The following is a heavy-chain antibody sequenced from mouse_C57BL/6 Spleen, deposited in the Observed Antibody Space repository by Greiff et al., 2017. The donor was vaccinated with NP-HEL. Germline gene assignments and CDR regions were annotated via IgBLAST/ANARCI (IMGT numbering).Heavy chain of an antibody. CDR2: INYDGSST. CDR1: GFTFSDYY. Sequence: EVQLVESEGGLVQPGSSMKLSCTASGFTFSDYYMAWVRQVPEKGLEWVANINYDGSSTYYLDSLKSRFIISRDNAKNILYLQMSSLKSEDTATYYCAREDWGFAYWGQGTLVTVSA. J-gene: IGHJ3*01. CDR3: AREDWGFAY. V-gene: IGHV5-16*01. D-gene: IGHD4-1*01.